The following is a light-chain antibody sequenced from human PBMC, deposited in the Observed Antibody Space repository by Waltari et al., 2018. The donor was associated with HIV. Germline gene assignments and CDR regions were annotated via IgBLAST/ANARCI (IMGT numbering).Light chain of an antibody. CDR2: GAS. CDR1: QDIGKD. J-gene: IGKJ1*01. CDR3: LQQNSFPWT. V-gene: IGKV1-17*01. Sequence: DIQMTQSPPSLSASMGDRITITCRAGQDIGKDLNWFQQKPGKGPKRMIYGASHLQNGGPSRFRGSGSGSEFTLTISSLQPDDFATYYCLQQNSFPWTFGQGTQVEV.